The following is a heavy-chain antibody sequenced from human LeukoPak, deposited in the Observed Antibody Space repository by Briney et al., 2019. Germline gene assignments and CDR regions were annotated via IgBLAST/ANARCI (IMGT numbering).Heavy chain of an antibody. Sequence: PGGSLRLSCAASGFTFDDYGMSWVRQAPGKGLEWVANIKQDGSEKYYVDSVKGRFTISRDNARNSLYLQMNSLRAEDTAVYYCARHYNFGEFDYWGQGTLVTVSS. V-gene: IGHV3-7*01. J-gene: IGHJ4*02. CDR1: GFTFDDYG. CDR3: ARHYNFGEFDY. D-gene: IGHD3-10*01. CDR2: IKQDGSEK.